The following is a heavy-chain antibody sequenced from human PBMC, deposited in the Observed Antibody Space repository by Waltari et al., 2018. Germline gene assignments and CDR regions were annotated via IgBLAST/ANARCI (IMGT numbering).Heavy chain of an antibody. V-gene: IGHV3-74*01. Sequence: EVQLVASGGGLVQPGGSLRLAWAASVFTFRGYWMHWVRQAPGKGLVWVSRVNSEGTSTSYADSVKCRFTISRDNAKNTLYLQMNSLRAEDTAVYYCTRSTSISNAFNIWGQGTMVTVSS. CDR1: VFTFRGYW. CDR2: VNSEGTST. J-gene: IGHJ3*02. CDR3: TRSTSISNAFNI. D-gene: IGHD6-6*01.